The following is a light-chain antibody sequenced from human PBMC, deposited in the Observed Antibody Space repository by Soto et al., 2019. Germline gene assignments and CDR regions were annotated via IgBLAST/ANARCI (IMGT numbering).Light chain of an antibody. CDR2: DAS. Sequence: EIVLTQSPGTLSLSPGDRATLSCRASQSVSSYLAWYQQKPGQAPRLLIYDASNRATGIPARFSGSGSGTDFTLTISSLQPEDFAVYYCQQRSNWPSITFGQWTRRESK. CDR1: QSVSSY. CDR3: QQRSNWPSIT. V-gene: IGKV3-11*01. J-gene: IGKJ5*01.